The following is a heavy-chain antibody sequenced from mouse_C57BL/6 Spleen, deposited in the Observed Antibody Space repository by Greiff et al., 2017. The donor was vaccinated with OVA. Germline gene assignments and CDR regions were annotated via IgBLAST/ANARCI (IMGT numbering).Heavy chain of an antibody. CDR1: GYTFTDYY. CDR2: IYPGSGNT. V-gene: IGHV1-76*01. Sequence: QVQLQQSGAELVRPGASVKLSCKASGYTFTDYYINWVKQRPGQGLEWIARIYPGSGNTYYNEKFKGKATLTAEKSSSTAYMQLSSLTSEDSAVYFCARDQGFYYFDYWGQGTTRTVSS. CDR3: ARDQGFYYFDY. J-gene: IGHJ2*01.